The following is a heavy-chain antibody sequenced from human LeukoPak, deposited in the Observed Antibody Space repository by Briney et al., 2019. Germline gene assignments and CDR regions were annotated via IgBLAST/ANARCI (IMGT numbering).Heavy chain of an antibody. Sequence: ASETLSLTCTVSGGSISSSSYYWGWIRQPPGKGLEWIGSIYYSGSTYYNPSLKSRVTISVDTSKNQFSLKLSSVTAADTAVYFCARQIVGARALDYWGQGTLINVSS. V-gene: IGHV4-39*01. D-gene: IGHD3-22*01. J-gene: IGHJ4*02. CDR1: GGSISSSSYY. CDR3: ARQIVGARALDY. CDR2: IYYSGST.